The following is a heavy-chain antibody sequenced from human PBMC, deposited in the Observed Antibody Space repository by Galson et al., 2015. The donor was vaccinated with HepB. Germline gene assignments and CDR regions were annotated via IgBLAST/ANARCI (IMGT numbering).Heavy chain of an antibody. Sequence: SLRLSCAASGFTFSSYAMHWVRQAPGKGLEWVAVISYDGSNKYYADSVKGRFTISRDNSKNTLYLQMNSLRAEDTAVYYCARDGPITSSGYSSSWHFFQHWGQGTLVTVSS. CDR3: ARDGPITSSGYSSSWHFFQH. J-gene: IGHJ1*01. V-gene: IGHV3-30*04. D-gene: IGHD6-13*01. CDR2: ISYDGSNK. CDR1: GFTFSSYA.